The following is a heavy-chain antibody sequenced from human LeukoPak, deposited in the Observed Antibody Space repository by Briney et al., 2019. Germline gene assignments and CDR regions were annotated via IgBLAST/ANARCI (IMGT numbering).Heavy chain of an antibody. D-gene: IGHD2-15*01. J-gene: IGHJ4*02. CDR1: GFTFSSYA. Sequence: SGGSLRLSCAASGFTFSSYAMSWVRQAPGKGLEWVSSISSGSGYIYYADSVKGRFTISRDNAENSLFLQMSSLRAEDTAVYYCARDNVQYCSGETCVGFDHWGQGTLVTVSS. V-gene: IGHV3-21*01. CDR2: ISSGSGYI. CDR3: ARDNVQYCSGETCVGFDH.